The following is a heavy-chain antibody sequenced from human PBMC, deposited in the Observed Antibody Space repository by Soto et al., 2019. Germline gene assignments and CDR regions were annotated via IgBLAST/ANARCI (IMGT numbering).Heavy chain of an antibody. CDR3: ARDQLLGSQIEYSSSPEDY. CDR2: IIPIFGTA. D-gene: IGHD6-6*01. CDR1: GGTFSRYA. J-gene: IGHJ4*02. Sequence: QVELVQSGAEVKKPGSSVKVSCKASGGTFSRYAISWVRQAPGQGLEWMVGIIPIFGTANYAQKFQGRVTITADESTSTGYMELSSLRSDDTAVYYCARDQLLGSQIEYSSSPEDYCGQGTLVTVSS. V-gene: IGHV1-69*01.